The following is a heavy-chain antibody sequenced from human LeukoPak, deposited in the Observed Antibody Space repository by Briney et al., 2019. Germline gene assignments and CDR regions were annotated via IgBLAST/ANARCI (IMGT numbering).Heavy chain of an antibody. V-gene: IGHV5-51*01. D-gene: IGHD2-21*02. CDR1: GYSFTTYW. CDR3: ARQGRIVVVTTTHDAFDI. J-gene: IGHJ3*02. CDR2: IYPGDSDA. Sequence: GESLKISCKGSGYSFTTYWIGWVRQMPGKGLEWMGIIYPGDSDARYSPSLQGQVPISVDKSISTAYLQWSSLKASDTAMYYCARQGRIVVVTTTHDAFDIWGQGTMVTVSS.